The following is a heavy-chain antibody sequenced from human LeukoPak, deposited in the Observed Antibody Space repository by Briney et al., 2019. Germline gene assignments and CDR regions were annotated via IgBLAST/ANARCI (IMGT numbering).Heavy chain of an antibody. J-gene: IGHJ5*02. V-gene: IGHV4-34*01. D-gene: IGHD3-10*01. Sequence: PSETLSLTCAVYGGSFSGYYWSWIRQPPGKGLEWIGEINHSGSTNYNPSLKSRVTISVDTSKNQFSLKLSSVTAADTAVYYCARGRGYGSGNSFDPWGQGTLVTVSS. CDR2: INHSGST. CDR1: GGSFSGYY. CDR3: ARGRGYGSGNSFDP.